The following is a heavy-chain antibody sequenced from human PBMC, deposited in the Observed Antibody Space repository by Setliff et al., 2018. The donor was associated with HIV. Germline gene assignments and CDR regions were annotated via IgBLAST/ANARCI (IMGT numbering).Heavy chain of an antibody. D-gene: IGHD3-10*01. CDR2: IYYSGST. J-gene: IGHJ4*02. Sequence: SETLSLTCTVSGDSINSGDSYWTWIRHHPGKGLEWIGYIYYSGSTNYNPSLKSRVIISVDSSKNQFFLKLTSVTAADTAMYYCARDLRGARWYFDYWSQGTLVTVSS. V-gene: IGHV4-31*03. CDR3: ARDLRGARWYFDY. CDR1: GDSINSGDSY.